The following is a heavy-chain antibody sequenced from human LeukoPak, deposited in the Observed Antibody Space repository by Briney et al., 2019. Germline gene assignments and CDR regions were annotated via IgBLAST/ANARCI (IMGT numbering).Heavy chain of an antibody. Sequence: GVSLRLSCAASGFTFSSYWMHWVRQVPGKGLVWVSRIKSDGSSTSYADSVKGRFTMSRDNAKNTLYLQMNSLRAEDTAVYYCVRESRTDYYGDFWGQGTLVTVSS. V-gene: IGHV3-74*01. D-gene: IGHD3-10*01. J-gene: IGHJ4*02. CDR3: VRESRTDYYGDF. CDR2: IKSDGSST. CDR1: GFTFSSYW.